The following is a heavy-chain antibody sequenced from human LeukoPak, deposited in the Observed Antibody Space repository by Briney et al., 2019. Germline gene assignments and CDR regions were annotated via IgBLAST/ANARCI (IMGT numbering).Heavy chain of an antibody. CDR3: ARENLAVATFDY. Sequence: SETLSLTCTVSGGSISSSSYYWGWIRQPPGKGLEWIGSIYYSGSTYYNPSLKSRVTISVDTSKNQFSLKLSSVTAADTAVYYCARENLAVATFDYWGQGTLVTVSS. CDR2: IYYSGST. V-gene: IGHV4-39*07. J-gene: IGHJ4*02. D-gene: IGHD6-19*01. CDR1: GGSISSSSYY.